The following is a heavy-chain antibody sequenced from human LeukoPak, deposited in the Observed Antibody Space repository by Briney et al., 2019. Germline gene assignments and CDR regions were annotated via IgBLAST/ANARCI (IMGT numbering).Heavy chain of an antibody. Sequence: GSLRLSCAATGFTLSSYAMSWVRQGPGKGLEWVSAISVSGNTYHADSVKGRFTISRDSSKNTLYLQMNSLRAGDAAVYYCAKEGNYGFDYWGQGTLVTVSS. CDR3: AKEGNYGFDY. CDR2: ISVSGNT. J-gene: IGHJ4*02. V-gene: IGHV3-23*01. D-gene: IGHD3-10*01. CDR1: GFTLSSYA.